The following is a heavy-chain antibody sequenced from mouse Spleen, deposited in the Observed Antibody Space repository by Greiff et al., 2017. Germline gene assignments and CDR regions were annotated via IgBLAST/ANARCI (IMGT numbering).Heavy chain of an antibody. CDR3: ASGLLRLRAY. D-gene: IGHD1-2*01. Sequence: QVQLKQSGPELVKPGASVKISCKASGYAFSSSWMNWVKQRPGKGLEWIGRIYPGDGDTNYNGKFKGKATLTADKSSSTAYMQLSSLTSEDSAVYFCASGLLRLRAYWGQGTLVTVSA. CDR2: IYPGDGDT. V-gene: IGHV1-82*01. J-gene: IGHJ3*01. CDR1: GYAFSSSW.